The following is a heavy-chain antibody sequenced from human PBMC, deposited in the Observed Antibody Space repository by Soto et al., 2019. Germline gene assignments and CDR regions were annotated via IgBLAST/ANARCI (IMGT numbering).Heavy chain of an antibody. D-gene: IGHD3-16*02. V-gene: IGHV4-59*01. CDR3: GRDIVNGWFDP. CDR1: GGSISSYY. J-gene: IGHJ5*02. Sequence: SETLSLTCTVSGGSISSYYWSWIRQPPGKGLEWIGYIYYSGSTNYNPSLKSRVTISVDTSKNQFSLKLSSVTAADTAVYYCGRDIVNGWFDPWGQGTLVTVSS. CDR2: IYYSGST.